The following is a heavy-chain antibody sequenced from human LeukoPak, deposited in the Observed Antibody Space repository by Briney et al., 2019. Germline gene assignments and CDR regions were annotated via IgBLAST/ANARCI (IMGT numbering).Heavy chain of an antibody. CDR2: INHSGST. CDR1: GGSFSGYY. J-gene: IGHJ4*02. CDR3: ARAYYGSRTAGFCDC. D-gene: IGHD3-10*01. V-gene: IGHV4-34*01. Sequence: PSETLSLTCAVYGGSFSGYYWSWIRQPPGKGLEWIGEINHSGSTNYNPSLKSRVTISVDTSKNQFSLKLSSVTAADTAVYYCARAYYGSRTAGFCDCWGQGTLVTVSS.